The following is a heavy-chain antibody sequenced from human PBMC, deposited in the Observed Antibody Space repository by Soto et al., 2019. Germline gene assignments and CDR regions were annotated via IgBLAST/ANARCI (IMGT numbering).Heavy chain of an antibody. Sequence: SCGACGGRLYISLVGWLRKPPEKGLEWIGKINHSGSTNYNQSLKSRVTISVDPSTSTAYMELRSLRSDDTAVYYCARDAPPEDYWGQGTLVTVSS. CDR1: GGRLYISL. V-gene: IGHV4-34*01. J-gene: IGHJ4*02. CDR2: INHSGST. CDR3: ARDAPPEDY.